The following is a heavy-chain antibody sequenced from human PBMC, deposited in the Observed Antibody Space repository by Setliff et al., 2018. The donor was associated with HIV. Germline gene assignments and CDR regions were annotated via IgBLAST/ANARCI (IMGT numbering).Heavy chain of an antibody. CDR3: AREAEQDYDVVTETLVEGAYIQF. J-gene: IGHJ1*01. CDR1: GASLNSGSYF. V-gene: IGHV4-61*02. Sequence: PSETLSLTCIVSGASLNSGSYFWSWVRQPAGKGLEWIGRIYTSGETNYNPSLKSRVTISMDTSKKQFSLKLRSVTAADTAVYYCAREAEQDYDVVTETLVEGAYIQFWGQGSLVTVSS. CDR2: IYTSGET. D-gene: IGHD3-9*01.